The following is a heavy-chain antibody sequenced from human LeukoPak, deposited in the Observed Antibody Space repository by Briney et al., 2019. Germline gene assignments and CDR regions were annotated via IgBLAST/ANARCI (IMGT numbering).Heavy chain of an antibody. J-gene: IGHJ6*02. V-gene: IGHV4-34*01. CDR1: GGSFSGYY. CDR3: VRVDYDNYYGMDV. CDR2: INHSGST. Sequence: SETLSLTCAVYGGSFSGYYWSWIRQPPGKGLEWIGEINHSGSTNYNPSLKSRVTISVDTSKNQFSLKLSSVTAADTAVYYCVRVDYDNYYGMDVWGQGTTVTVSS. D-gene: IGHD3/OR15-3a*01.